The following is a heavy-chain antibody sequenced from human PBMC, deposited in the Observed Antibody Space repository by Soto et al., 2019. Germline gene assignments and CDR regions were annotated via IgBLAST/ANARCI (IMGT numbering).Heavy chain of an antibody. D-gene: IGHD3-10*01. CDR3: AGLMVRGVTTTIDY. Sequence: QLHLPDSGPGLVKPSETLSLTCTVSGGSISSSSYYWGWIRQPPAKGLEWIGSIYYSGSTYYNPSLKSRVPISVDTCKNRIALKLSFVTAADTAVYYCAGLMVRGVTTTIDYWGQGTLVTHSS. CDR1: GGSISSSSYY. CDR2: IYYSGST. V-gene: IGHV4-39*01. J-gene: IGHJ4*02.